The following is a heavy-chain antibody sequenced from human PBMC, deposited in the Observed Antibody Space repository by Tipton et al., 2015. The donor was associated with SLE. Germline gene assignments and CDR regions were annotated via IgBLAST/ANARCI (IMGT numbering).Heavy chain of an antibody. J-gene: IGHJ5*02. V-gene: IGHV4-39*07. CDR3: ARLHGYSYGLNWFDP. CDR2: IYYTGTTT. Sequence: TLSLTCTVSGGSVSSSSKYRDWIRQPTGKGLEWIGSIYYTGTTTYYNSFLKSRVTMSVDTSKNQFSLRLTSVIAADTAVYYCARLHGYSYGLNWFDPWGQGTLISVSS. CDR1: GGSVSSSSKY. D-gene: IGHD5-18*01.